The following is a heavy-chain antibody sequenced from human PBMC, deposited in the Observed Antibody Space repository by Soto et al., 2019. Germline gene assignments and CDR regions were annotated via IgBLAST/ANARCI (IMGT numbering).Heavy chain of an antibody. CDR1: GGSISSGDYY. CDR2: IYYSGST. V-gene: IGHV4-30-4*01. Sequence: SETLSLTCTVSGGSISSGDYYWSWIRQPPGKGLEWIGYIYYSGSTYYNPSLKSRVTISVDTSKNQFSLKLSSVTAADTAVYYCARHGCSGGRCYPLDAFDIWGQGTMVTVSS. D-gene: IGHD2-15*01. J-gene: IGHJ3*02. CDR3: ARHGCSGGRCYPLDAFDI.